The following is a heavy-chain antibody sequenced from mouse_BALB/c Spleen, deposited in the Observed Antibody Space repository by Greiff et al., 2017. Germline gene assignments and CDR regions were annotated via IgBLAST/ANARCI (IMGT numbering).Heavy chain of an antibody. CDR3: ARYDDYDAGGAMDY. Sequence: EVKLMESGGGLVQPGGSRKLSCAASGFTFSSFGMHWVRQAPEKGLEWVAYISSGSSTIYYADTVKGRFTISRDNPKNTLFLQMTSLMSEDAAMYYCARYDDYDAGGAMDYWGQGTSVTVSA. CDR1: GFTFSSFG. D-gene: IGHD2-4*01. CDR2: ISSGSSTI. J-gene: IGHJ4*01. V-gene: IGHV5-17*02.